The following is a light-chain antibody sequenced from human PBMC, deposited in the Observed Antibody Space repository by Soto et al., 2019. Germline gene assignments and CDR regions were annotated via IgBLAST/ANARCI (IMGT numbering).Light chain of an antibody. CDR3: QQYNYWPPLT. Sequence: EIVMTQSPATLSVSPGERATLSCRASQSVGRNLAWYQQKPGQAPRLLISGASTRATDIPARFSGSGSGTEFTLTINSLQSEDFAVYFCQQYNYWPPLTFGGGTKVEIK. CDR2: GAS. V-gene: IGKV3-15*01. CDR1: QSVGRN. J-gene: IGKJ4*01.